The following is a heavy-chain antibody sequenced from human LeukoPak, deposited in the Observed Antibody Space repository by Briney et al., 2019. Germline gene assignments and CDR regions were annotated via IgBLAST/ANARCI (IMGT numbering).Heavy chain of an antibody. Sequence: GGSLRLSCAASGFTFSSYEMNWVRQAPGKGLEWVSYISSSGSTIYYADSVKGRFTISRDNAKNSMFLQMNSLRAEDTAVYYCARDHSTVTTWVDYWGQGTLVTVSS. CDR1: GFTFSSYE. J-gene: IGHJ4*02. D-gene: IGHD4-17*01. CDR3: ARDHSTVTTWVDY. CDR2: ISSSGSTI. V-gene: IGHV3-48*03.